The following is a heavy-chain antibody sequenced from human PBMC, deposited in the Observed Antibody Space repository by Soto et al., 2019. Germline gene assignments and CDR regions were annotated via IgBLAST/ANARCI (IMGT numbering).Heavy chain of an antibody. CDR3: ARSGLWSGYYVTSSLTNNWFDP. CDR1: GGSFSGYY. V-gene: IGHV4-34*01. Sequence: SETLSLTCAVYGGSFSGYYWSWIRQPPGKGLEWIGEINHSGSTNYNPSLKSRVTISVDTSKNQFSLKLSSVTAADTAVYYCARSGLWSGYYVTSSLTNNWFDPWGQGTLVTVSS. J-gene: IGHJ5*02. CDR2: INHSGST. D-gene: IGHD3-3*01.